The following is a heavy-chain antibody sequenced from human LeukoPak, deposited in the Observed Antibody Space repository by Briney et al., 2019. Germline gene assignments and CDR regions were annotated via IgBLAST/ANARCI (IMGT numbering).Heavy chain of an antibody. D-gene: IGHD6-13*01. Sequence: GGSLRLSCAASGFTVSSNYMSWVRQAPGKGLEWVSVIYSGGSTYYADSVKGRFTISRDNSKNTLYLQVNSPRAEDTAVYYCARGGPAAGRFDYWGQGTLVTVSS. CDR1: GFTVSSNY. CDR2: IYSGGST. V-gene: IGHV3-66*01. J-gene: IGHJ4*02. CDR3: ARGGPAAGRFDY.